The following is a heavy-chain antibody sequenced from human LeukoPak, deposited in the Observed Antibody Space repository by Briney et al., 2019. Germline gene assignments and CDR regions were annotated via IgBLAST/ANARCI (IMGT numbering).Heavy chain of an antibody. CDR3: VITAGPPTDH. D-gene: IGHD1-14*01. J-gene: IGHJ4*01. CDR1: GITFSDCY. CDR2: ISRGGSPI. V-gene: IGHV3-11*04. Sequence: GGSLRLSCTASGITFSDCYMNWIRQAPGKGLEWLSFISRGGSPIYYADSVKGRFTISRDNAKNSLYLQMNSLRVEDTAMYYCVITAGPPTDHWGQGALVTVSS.